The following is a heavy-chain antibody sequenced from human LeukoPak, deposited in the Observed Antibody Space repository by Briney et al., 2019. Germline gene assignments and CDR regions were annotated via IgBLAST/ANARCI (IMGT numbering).Heavy chain of an antibody. CDR3: AKEGWIVIVPAAIGHMDV. Sequence: AGGSLRLSCAASGFTFDDYAMHWVRQAPGKGLEWVSGISWNSGSIGYADSVKGRFTISRDNAKNSLYLQMNSLRAEDTAVYYCAKEGWIVIVPAAIGHMDVWGKGTTVTVSS. D-gene: IGHD2-2*01. CDR2: ISWNSGSI. CDR1: GFTFDDYA. J-gene: IGHJ6*03. V-gene: IGHV3-9*01.